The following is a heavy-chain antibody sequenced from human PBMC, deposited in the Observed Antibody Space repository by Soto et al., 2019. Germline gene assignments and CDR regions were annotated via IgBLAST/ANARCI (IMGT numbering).Heavy chain of an antibody. CDR2: ISPHNGNT. J-gene: IGHJ3*02. D-gene: IGHD1-26*01. V-gene: IGHV1-18*01. CDR3: ARARAWSFAFDI. CDR1: GYTFSNYG. Sequence: QVKLVQSGAEVKKPGASVKVSCKTSGYTFSNYGINWVRQAPGQGLEWMGWISPHNGNTNSAQRLQGRVTMTTDTPMNTAYLELRSLSFDDTAVYYCARARAWSFAFDIWGQWTLVTVSS.